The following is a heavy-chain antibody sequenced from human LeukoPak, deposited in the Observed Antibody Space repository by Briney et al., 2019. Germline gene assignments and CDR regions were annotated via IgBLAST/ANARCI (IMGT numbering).Heavy chain of an antibody. CDR3: AKLSSGFLETYIDY. V-gene: IGHV5-51*01. CDR1: GYNFADYW. J-gene: IGHJ4*02. Sequence: GESLKISCKGSGYNFADYWIGWVRQMPGEGLEWMGIIFPGDSDTRYSPSFQGHVTISADKSISTAYLQWSSLKASDTAMYFCAKLSSGFLETYIDYWGQGTLVTVSS. CDR2: IFPGDSDT. D-gene: IGHD3-3*01.